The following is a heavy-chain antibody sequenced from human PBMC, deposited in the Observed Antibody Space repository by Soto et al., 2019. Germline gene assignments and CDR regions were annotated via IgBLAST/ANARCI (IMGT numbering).Heavy chain of an antibody. V-gene: IGHV4-4*07. CDR2: VYSSVTT. J-gene: IGHJ4*02. D-gene: IGHD2-21*01. Sequence: PSETLSLTCTVSGGSINSYWWSWIRQPAGKGLEWIGRVYSSVTTDYNPSLNSRATMSVETSKNQFSLKLSSVTAADTAVYYCARDIASYAYGEGYWGQGIQVTVSS. CDR3: ARDIASYAYGEGY. CDR1: GGSINSYW.